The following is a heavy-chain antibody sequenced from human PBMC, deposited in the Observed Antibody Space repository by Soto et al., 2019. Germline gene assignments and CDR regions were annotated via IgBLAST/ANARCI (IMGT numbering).Heavy chain of an antibody. Sequence: PGGSLILSCAASGFTFSSYGMSWVRQAPGKGLEWVSAISGSGGSTYYADSVKGRFTISRDNSKNTLYLQMNSLRAEDTAVYYCAKDYYGSGSYPTSPPFDYWGQGTLVTVSS. D-gene: IGHD3-10*01. V-gene: IGHV3-23*01. CDR2: ISGSGGST. CDR3: AKDYYGSGSYPTSPPFDY. J-gene: IGHJ4*02. CDR1: GFTFSSYG.